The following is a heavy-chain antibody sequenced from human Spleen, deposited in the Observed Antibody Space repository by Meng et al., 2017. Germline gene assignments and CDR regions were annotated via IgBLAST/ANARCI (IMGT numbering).Heavy chain of an antibody. CDR1: GGIFSNYV. CDR3: ARRIAVAGTGYYFDY. CDR2: INAVFGTT. J-gene: IGHJ4*02. V-gene: IGHV1-69*13. D-gene: IGHD6-19*01. Sequence: SVKVSCKALGGIFSNYVIGWVRQAPGQGLEWMGGINAVFGTTNYAQRFQDRVTITSDESTSTVYMELTRLTSEDTAVYFCARRIAVAGTGYYFDYWGQGTLVTVSS.